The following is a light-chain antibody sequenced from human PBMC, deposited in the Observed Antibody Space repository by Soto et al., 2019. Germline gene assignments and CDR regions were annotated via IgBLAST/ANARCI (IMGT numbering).Light chain of an antibody. V-gene: IGKV3-11*01. CDR2: GAS. CDR1: HIISSN. CDR3: QQRSNWWIT. Sequence: EVVLTQSPATLSVSPGERATLSCRASHIISSNLAWYQQKPGQAPRLLIYGASTRASGIPARFSGSGSGTDFTLTISSLEPEDFAVYYCQQRSNWWITFGQGTRLEIK. J-gene: IGKJ5*01.